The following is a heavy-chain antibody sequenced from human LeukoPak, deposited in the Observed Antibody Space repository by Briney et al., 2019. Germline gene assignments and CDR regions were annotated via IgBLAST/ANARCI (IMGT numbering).Heavy chain of an antibody. Sequence: GRSLRLSCAASGFTFSSYGMHWVRQAPGKGLEWVAVIWYDGSNKYYADSVKGRFTISGDNSKNTLYLQMNSLRAEDTAVYYCARSRSTVAPHDAFDIWGQGTMVTVSS. J-gene: IGHJ3*02. CDR3: ARSRSTVAPHDAFDI. V-gene: IGHV3-33*01. CDR1: GFTFSSYG. D-gene: IGHD4-23*01. CDR2: IWYDGSNK.